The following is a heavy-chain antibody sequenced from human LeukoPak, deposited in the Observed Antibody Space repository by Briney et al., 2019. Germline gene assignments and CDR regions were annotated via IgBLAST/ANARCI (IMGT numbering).Heavy chain of an antibody. CDR2: TNPNRGNT. V-gene: IGHV1-8*01. CDR3: ARGSALSDYSSPGVDF. Sequence: ASVNVYCNASGYSFTIYDINCVRQATGPGLEWMGWTNPNRGNTGYAQKFQGRVTMTRNTSISTAYMELSSLTSEDTAVYYCARGSALSDYSSPGVDFWGQGTLVTVSS. CDR1: GYSFTIYD. D-gene: IGHD4-11*01. J-gene: IGHJ4*02.